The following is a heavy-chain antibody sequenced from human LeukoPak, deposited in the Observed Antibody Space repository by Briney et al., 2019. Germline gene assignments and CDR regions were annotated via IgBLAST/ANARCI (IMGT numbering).Heavy chain of an antibody. CDR3: ARYSKPNHSNWFDP. CDR2: IYTSGST. J-gene: IGHJ5*02. V-gene: IGHV4-4*07. Sequence: SETLSLTCTVSGGSISSYYWSWIRQPAGKGLEWIGRIYTSGSTNYNPSLKSRVTMSVDTSKNQFSLKLSSVTAADTAVYYCARYSKPNHSNWFDPWGQGTLVTVSS. D-gene: IGHD1-14*01. CDR1: GGSISSYY.